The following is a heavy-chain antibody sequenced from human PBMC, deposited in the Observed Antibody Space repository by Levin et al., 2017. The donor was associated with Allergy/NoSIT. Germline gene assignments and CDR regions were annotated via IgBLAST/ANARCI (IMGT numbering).Heavy chain of an antibody. CDR1: EFNVASNY. Sequence: AGGSLRLSCVASEFNVASNYMSWVRQAPGKGLEWLSVLYSGGSSYLADSVKGRFSVSRDDSKNTLYLQMNSLRAEDTAVYFCARVRGWQYYDSWGQGTLVTVSS. CDR3: ARVRGWQYYDS. J-gene: IGHJ4*02. CDR2: LYSGGSS. V-gene: IGHV3-53*01. D-gene: IGHD6-19*01.